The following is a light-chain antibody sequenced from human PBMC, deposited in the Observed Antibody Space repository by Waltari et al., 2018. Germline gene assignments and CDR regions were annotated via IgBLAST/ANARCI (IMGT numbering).Light chain of an antibody. CDR2: DVS. CDR3: CSYVTGKTVL. V-gene: IGLV2-23*02. J-gene: IGLJ2*01. CDR1: SSDVGNYNL. Sequence: QSALLQPASVSGSPGQAITISCSGTSSDVGNYNLVSWYQQHPGKAPKLIIYDVSKRPSGVSNRFAGAKSDNTASLTIPGLHAADEPDYYCCSYVTGKTVLFGGGTKLTIL.